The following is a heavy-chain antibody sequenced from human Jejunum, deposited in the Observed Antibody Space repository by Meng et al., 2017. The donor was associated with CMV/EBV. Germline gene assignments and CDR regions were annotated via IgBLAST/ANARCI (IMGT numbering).Heavy chain of an antibody. J-gene: IGHJ4*02. CDR2: IKQDGSAK. CDR1: GLTFSTFW. Sequence: SGATSGLTFSTFWMSWFRQAPGKGLEWVAHIKQDGSAKYYVDSVRGRFTISRDNTENSLFLQMNTMRVEDTAVYYCATTSGSSYWGQGALVTVSS. V-gene: IGHV3-7*01. D-gene: IGHD6-6*01. CDR3: ATTSGSSY.